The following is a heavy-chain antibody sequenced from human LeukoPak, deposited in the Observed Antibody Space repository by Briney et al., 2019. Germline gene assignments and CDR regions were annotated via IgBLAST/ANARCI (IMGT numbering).Heavy chain of an antibody. CDR1: GYTFTTYY. CDR3: ASKDTSGWYEEA. CDR2: INPSGGSA. J-gene: IGHJ5*02. V-gene: IGHV1-46*01. D-gene: IGHD6-19*01. Sequence: ASVKVSCKASGYTFTTYYMHWVRQAPGQGLEWMGVINPSGGSASYAQKFQGRITMTRDTSTSTVYVELSSLRSEDTAVYYCASKDTSGWYEEAWGQGTLVTVSS.